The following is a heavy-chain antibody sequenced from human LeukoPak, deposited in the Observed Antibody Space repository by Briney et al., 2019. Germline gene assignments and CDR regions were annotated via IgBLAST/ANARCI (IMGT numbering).Heavy chain of an antibody. CDR2: IKPDGSAA. D-gene: IGHD6-19*01. Sequence: PGGSLRLSCTDSGFTFSMYWMSWVRQAPGKGLEWLASIKPDGSAAMYVDSMKGRFTISRDSAKNSLYLQMNSLTVEDTAVYYCATHSDWRFDFWGQGTLVTVSS. V-gene: IGHV3-7*01. CDR1: GFTFSMYW. CDR3: ATHSDWRFDF. J-gene: IGHJ4*02.